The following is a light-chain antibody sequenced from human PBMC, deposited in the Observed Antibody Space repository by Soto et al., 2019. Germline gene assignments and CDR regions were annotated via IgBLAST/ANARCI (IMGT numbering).Light chain of an antibody. CDR2: GAS. Sequence: IVMAQSPATLSVSPGERVTLSCRASQSVSNNVAWYQQKPGQAPRLLIYGASTRATGIPARFSGSGSGTEFTLTISSLQSEDFTVYYCQQYNNWPLTFGGGTKVDIK. CDR1: QSVSNN. CDR3: QQYNNWPLT. J-gene: IGKJ4*01. V-gene: IGKV3-15*01.